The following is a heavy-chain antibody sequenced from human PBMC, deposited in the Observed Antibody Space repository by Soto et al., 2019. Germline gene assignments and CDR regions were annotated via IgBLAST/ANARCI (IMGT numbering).Heavy chain of an antibody. V-gene: IGHV4-34*01. CDR1: GGSFSGYY. CDR2: INHSGST. Sequence: SETLSLTCAVYGGSFSGYYWSWIRQPPGKGLEWIGEINHSGSTNYNPSLKSRVTISVDTSKNQFSLKLSSVTAADTAVYYCARGNSYEGPEDPYYFDYWGQGTLVTVSS. D-gene: IGHD2-8*01. CDR3: ARGNSYEGPEDPYYFDY. J-gene: IGHJ4*02.